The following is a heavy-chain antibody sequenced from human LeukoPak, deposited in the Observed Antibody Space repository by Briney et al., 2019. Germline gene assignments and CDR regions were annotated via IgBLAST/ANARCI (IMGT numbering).Heavy chain of an antibody. CDR1: GFTLRSHR. V-gene: IGHV3-21*01. D-gene: IGHD3-22*01. Sequence: GGSLRLSCVASGFTLRSHRTNWVRQAPGKGLEWVSSISSSSHYIFYPYSVKGRFTISRDNAKNSLYLQMNSLSAEDTAVYYCVKDSYDNTGYEFFQHWGQGTLVTGSS. CDR3: VKDSYDNTGYEFFQH. J-gene: IGHJ1*01. CDR2: ISSSSHYI.